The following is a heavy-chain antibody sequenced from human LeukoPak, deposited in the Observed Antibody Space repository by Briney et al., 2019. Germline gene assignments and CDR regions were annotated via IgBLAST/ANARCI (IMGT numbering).Heavy chain of an antibody. CDR1: GFSFNNYA. V-gene: IGHV3-23*01. J-gene: IGHJ4*02. CDR2: IIASSGST. D-gene: IGHD5-12*01. CDR3: VKGGYDFVEVAYFDF. Sequence: PGGSLRLSCAASGFSFNNYAMGWVRQAPGKGLEWVSIIIASSGSTFYADFVKGRFTISRDNSKNTLYLQMNSLRVEDTAVYYCVKGGYDFVEVAYFDFWGQGTLVTVSS.